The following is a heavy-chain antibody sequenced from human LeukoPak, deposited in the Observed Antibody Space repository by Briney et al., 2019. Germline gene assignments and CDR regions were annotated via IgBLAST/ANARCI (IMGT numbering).Heavy chain of an antibody. CDR1: GGTFSSYT. V-gene: IGHV1-69*02. CDR2: IIPILGIA. J-gene: IGHJ5*02. D-gene: IGHD2-2*01. Sequence: GASVKVSCKASGGTFSSYTISWVRQAPGQGLEWMGRIIPILGIANYAQKFQGRVTITADKSTSTAYMELSSLRSEDTAVYYCARGGGDFIVVVPTAQGEVWFDPWGRGTLVTVSS. CDR3: ARGGGDFIVVVPTAQGEVWFDP.